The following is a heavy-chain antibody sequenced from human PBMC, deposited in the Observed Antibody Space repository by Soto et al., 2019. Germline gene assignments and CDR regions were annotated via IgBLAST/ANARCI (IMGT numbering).Heavy chain of an antibody. D-gene: IGHD3-22*01. Sequence: GGSLRLSCEASGFTVSSNYMSWVRQAPGKGLEWVSVIWYDGSNKYYADSVKGRFTISRDNSKNTLYLQMNSLRAEDTAVYYCARGLYYYDSSGYLDAFDIWGQGTMVTVSS. CDR2: IWYDGSNK. CDR3: ARGLYYYDSSGYLDAFDI. J-gene: IGHJ3*02. CDR1: GFTVSSNY. V-gene: IGHV3-33*08.